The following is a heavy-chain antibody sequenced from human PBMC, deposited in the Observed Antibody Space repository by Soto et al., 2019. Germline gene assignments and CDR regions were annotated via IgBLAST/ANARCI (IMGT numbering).Heavy chain of an antibody. J-gene: IGHJ6*02. CDR1: GGSVSSVNSF. CDR3: AREDSTEGGLDV. V-gene: IGHV4-31*03. D-gene: IGHD4-17*01. CDR2: IYYSWST. Sequence: TLSLXXXFSGGSVSSVNSFLIWLRXXAGXGLELIGYIYYSWSTYYNPSLKGRVTISVDTSKNQFSLKLRSVTAADTAVYYCAREDSTEGGLDVWGQGTTVTVSS.